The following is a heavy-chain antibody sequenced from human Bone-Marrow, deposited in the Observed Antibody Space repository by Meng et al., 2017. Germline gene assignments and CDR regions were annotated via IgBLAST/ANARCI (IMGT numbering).Heavy chain of an antibody. D-gene: IGHD6-6*01. V-gene: IGHV4-34*01. CDR2: INHSGST. CDR1: GGSFSGYY. J-gene: IGHJ4*02. CDR3: ARGLRAARPLLFGY. Sequence: QLHLQQWGVGLLKPSETLSLTCAVYGGSFSGYYWSWIRQPPGKGLEWIGEINHSGSTNYNPSLKSRVTISVDTSKNQFSLKLSSVTAADTAVYYCARGLRAARPLLFGYWGQGTLVTVSS.